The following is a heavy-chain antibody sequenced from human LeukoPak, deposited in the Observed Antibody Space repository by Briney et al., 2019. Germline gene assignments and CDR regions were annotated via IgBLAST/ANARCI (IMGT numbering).Heavy chain of an antibody. V-gene: IGHV3-11*01. CDR1: GFTFSDYY. Sequence: GGSLRLSCAASGFTFSDYYMSWIRQAPGKGLEWVSYISSSGSTIYYADSVKGRFTISRDNSKNTLYLQMNSLRAEDTAVYYCARGPRYCGGDCYSPPFDYWGQGTLVTVSS. CDR2: ISSSGSTI. CDR3: ARGPRYCGGDCYSPPFDY. J-gene: IGHJ4*02. D-gene: IGHD2-21*02.